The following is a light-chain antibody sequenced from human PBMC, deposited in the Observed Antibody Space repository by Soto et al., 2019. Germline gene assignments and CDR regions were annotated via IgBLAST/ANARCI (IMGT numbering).Light chain of an antibody. J-gene: IGLJ2*01. CDR2: EVS. Sequence: QSVLTQPPSASGSPGQSVTFSCIGTSSDVGAYNYVSWYQRHPGKAPKLMIYEVSKRPSGVPDRFSGSKSANTASLTVSGLQAEDEADYYCSSFAGSSNVIFGGGTKVTVL. CDR1: SSDVGAYNY. V-gene: IGLV2-8*01. CDR3: SSFAGSSNVI.